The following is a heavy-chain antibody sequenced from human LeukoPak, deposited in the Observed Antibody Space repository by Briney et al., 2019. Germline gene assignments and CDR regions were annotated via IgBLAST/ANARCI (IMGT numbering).Heavy chain of an antibody. CDR3: AKSFWISGWFVGFDS. V-gene: IGHV4-61*02. J-gene: IGHJ4*02. D-gene: IGHD6-19*01. CDR1: GGSVSRSSYS. CDR2: ISTSGST. Sequence: SETLSLTCTVSGGSVSRSSYSWTWIRQSAEKGLEWIGRISTSGSTTYNPSLESRVTISLETSKNQFSLRLSSVTAADTAVYYCAKSFWISGWFVGFDSWGQGTLVTVSS.